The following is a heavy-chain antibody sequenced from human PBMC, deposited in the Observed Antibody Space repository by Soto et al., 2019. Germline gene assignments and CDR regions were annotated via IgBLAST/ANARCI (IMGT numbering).Heavy chain of an antibody. V-gene: IGHV4-59*01. Sequence: TSETLSLTCTVSGGSISSYYWSWIRQPPGKGLEWIGYIYYSGSTNYNPSLKSRVTISVDTSKNQFSLKLSSVTAADTAVYYCARWGSSGWYGIYGMDVWGQGTTVTVS. CDR3: ARWGSSGWYGIYGMDV. CDR2: IYYSGST. D-gene: IGHD6-19*01. CDR1: GGSISSYY. J-gene: IGHJ6*01.